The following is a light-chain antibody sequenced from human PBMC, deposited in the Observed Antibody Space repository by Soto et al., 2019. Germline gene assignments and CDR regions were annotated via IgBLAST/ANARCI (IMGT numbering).Light chain of an antibody. CDR1: QDISSL. V-gene: IGKV1-9*01. J-gene: IGKJ1*01. CDR3: QHYNSYSEA. Sequence: IQLTQSPSSLSASVGHSVTLACRASQDISSLLAWYQQKPGKAPKPMIYAASTLQNGVPSRFSGSLYGTEFNLTISSLQTDDLATYDGQHYNSYSEAFGQGTKVDIK. CDR2: AAS.